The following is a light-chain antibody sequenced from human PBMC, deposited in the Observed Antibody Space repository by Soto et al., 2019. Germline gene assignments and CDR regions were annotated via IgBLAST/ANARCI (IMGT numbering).Light chain of an antibody. CDR2: DTS. V-gene: IGKV3-15*01. CDR3: QQYNKWPPIT. Sequence: EIVMTQSPATLSVSPGERATLSCRASESVSRNLAWYQHKPGQAPRLLIYDTSTRATGVPARFSGGGSGTDFTLTISSLQSEGFAIYYCQQYNKWPPITFGQGTLLEIK. J-gene: IGKJ5*01. CDR1: ESVSRN.